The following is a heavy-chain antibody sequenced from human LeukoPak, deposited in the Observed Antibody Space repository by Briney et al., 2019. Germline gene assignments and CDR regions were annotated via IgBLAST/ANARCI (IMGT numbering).Heavy chain of an antibody. CDR2: IIGGAGGT. CDR1: GFTFSDNY. Sequence: PGGSLRLSCAASGFTFSDNYMSWVRQAPGKGLEWVSGIIGGAGGTYYADSVKGRFTISRDNAKNTLYLQMNSLRAEDTAVYYCAHGSMYQLDYWGQGTLVTVSS. J-gene: IGHJ4*02. CDR3: AHGSMYQLDY. V-gene: IGHV3-23*01. D-gene: IGHD2-2*01.